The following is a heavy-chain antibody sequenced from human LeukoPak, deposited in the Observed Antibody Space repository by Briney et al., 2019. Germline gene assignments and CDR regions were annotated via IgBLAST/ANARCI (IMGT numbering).Heavy chain of an antibody. CDR2: ISAYNGNT. CDR1: GYTFTNYI. D-gene: IGHD3-22*01. J-gene: IGHJ5*02. CDR3: ARGGNYFRFDP. Sequence: ASVKDSCKAPGYTFTNYIISWVRQAPREGLEWMGWISAYNGNTNYAQNLQGRDTMTTETSTATAYMELRSLRSDDTAVYYCARGGNYFRFDPWGQGTLVTVSS. V-gene: IGHV1-18*01.